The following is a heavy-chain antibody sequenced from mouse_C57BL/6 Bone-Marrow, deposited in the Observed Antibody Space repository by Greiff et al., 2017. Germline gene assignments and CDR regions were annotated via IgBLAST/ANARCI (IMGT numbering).Heavy chain of an antibody. CDR2: ISYDGSN. Sequence: EVQRVESGPGLVKPSQSLSLTCSVTGYSITSGYYWNWIRQFPGNKLEWMGYISYDGSNNYNPSLKNRISITRDTSKNQFFLKLNSVTTEDTATYYCARDLDYGFYAMDYWGQGTSVTVSS. CDR1: GYSITSGYY. J-gene: IGHJ4*01. D-gene: IGHD2-4*01. V-gene: IGHV3-6*01. CDR3: ARDLDYGFYAMDY.